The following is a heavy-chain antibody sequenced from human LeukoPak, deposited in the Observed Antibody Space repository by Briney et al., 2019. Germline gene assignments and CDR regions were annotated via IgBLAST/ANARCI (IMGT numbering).Heavy chain of an antibody. Sequence: PGGSLRLSCAASGFTFSNAWMSWVRQAPGKGLEWVGRIKSKTDGGTTDYAAPVKGRFTISRDDSKNTLYLQMNSLKTEDTAVYYCTTGEGVVAATAHYYYYYGMDVWGKGTTVTVSS. CDR2: IKSKTDGGTT. CDR3: TTGEGVVAATAHYYYYYGMDV. CDR1: GFTFSNAW. D-gene: IGHD2-15*01. V-gene: IGHV3-15*01. J-gene: IGHJ6*04.